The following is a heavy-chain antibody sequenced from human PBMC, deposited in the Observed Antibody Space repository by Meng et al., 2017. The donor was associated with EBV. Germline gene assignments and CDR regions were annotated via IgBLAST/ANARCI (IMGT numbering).Heavy chain of an antibody. V-gene: IGHV1-69*06. D-gene: IGHD6-13*01. CDR1: GGTFSSYA. CDR3: ARAEIAAAGRLDY. J-gene: IGHJ4*02. Sequence: QVAVVQSGAEVKKPGSAVKVSCKASGGTFSSYAISWVRQAPGQGLEWMGGIIPIFGTANYAQKFQGRVTITADKSTSTTYMELSSLRSEDTAVYYCARAEIAAAGRLDYWGQGTLVTVSS. CDR2: IIPIFGTA.